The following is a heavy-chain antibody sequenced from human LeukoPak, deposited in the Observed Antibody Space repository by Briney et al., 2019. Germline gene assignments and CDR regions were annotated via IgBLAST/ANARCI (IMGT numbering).Heavy chain of an antibody. CDR1: EFTFSSYA. D-gene: IGHD5-18*01. V-gene: IGHV3-23*01. CDR2: ISGSGGST. CDR3: AKDFGYSYGYGFFDY. Sequence: GGSLRLSCAASEFTFSSYAMSWVRQAPGKGLEWVSVISGSGGSTYYANSVKGRFTISRDNSKNTLYMQMNSLRAEDTAVYYCAKDFGYSYGYGFFDYWGQGTLVTVSS. J-gene: IGHJ4*02.